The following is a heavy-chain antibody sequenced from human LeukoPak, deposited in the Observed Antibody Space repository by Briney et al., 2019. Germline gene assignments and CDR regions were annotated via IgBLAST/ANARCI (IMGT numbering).Heavy chain of an antibody. V-gene: IGHV4-59*12. Sequence: SETLSLTCTVSGGSISSYYWSWIRQPPGKGLEWIGYIYYSGSTNYNPSLKSRVTISVDTSKNQFSLKLSSVTAADTAVYYCARAPYYMVRGVISWGQGTLVTVSS. D-gene: IGHD3-10*01. CDR2: IYYSGST. CDR1: GGSISSYY. CDR3: ARAPYYMVRGVIS. J-gene: IGHJ4*02.